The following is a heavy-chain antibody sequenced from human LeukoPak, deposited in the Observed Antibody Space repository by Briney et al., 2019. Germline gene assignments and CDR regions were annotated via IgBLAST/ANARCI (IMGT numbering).Heavy chain of an antibody. D-gene: IGHD5-24*01. CDR3: AKDRGERDGYKDY. Sequence: GVSLRLSCAASGFTFSSYAMSWVRQAPGKGLEWVSAISGSGGSTYYADSVKGRFTISRDNSKNTLYLQMNSLRAEDTAVYYCAKDRGERDGYKDYWGQGTLVTVSS. V-gene: IGHV3-23*01. J-gene: IGHJ4*02. CDR1: GFTFSSYA. CDR2: ISGSGGST.